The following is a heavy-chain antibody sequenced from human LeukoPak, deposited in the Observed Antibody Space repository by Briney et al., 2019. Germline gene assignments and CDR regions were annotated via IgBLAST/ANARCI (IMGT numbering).Heavy chain of an antibody. CDR3: ARIPRGIAVAADY. CDR2: INPNSGGT. J-gene: IGHJ4*02. D-gene: IGHD6-19*01. Sequence: ASVKVSCKASGYTFTDYYIHWVRQALGQGLEWMGWINPNSGGTNYAQKFQGRVTMTRDTSISTAYMELSRLRSDDTAVYYCARIPRGIAVAADYWGQGTLVTVSS. V-gene: IGHV1-2*02. CDR1: GYTFTDYY.